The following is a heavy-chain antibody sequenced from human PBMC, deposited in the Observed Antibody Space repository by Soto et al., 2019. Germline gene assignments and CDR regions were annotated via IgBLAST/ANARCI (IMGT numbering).Heavy chain of an antibody. J-gene: IGHJ4*02. Sequence: GGSLRVSCAASGFTFSSYSMNWVRQAPGKGLEWVSYISSSSTIYYADSVKGRFTISRDNAKNSLYLQMNSLRAEDTAVYYCARDLNYGLFDYWGQGTLVTVSS. CDR1: GFTFSSYS. V-gene: IGHV3-48*01. CDR2: ISSSSTI. CDR3: ARDLNYGLFDY. D-gene: IGHD4-17*01.